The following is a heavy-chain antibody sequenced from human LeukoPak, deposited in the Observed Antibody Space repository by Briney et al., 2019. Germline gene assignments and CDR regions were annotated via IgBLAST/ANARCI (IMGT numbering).Heavy chain of an antibody. J-gene: IGHJ4*02. V-gene: IGHV4-30-2*01. D-gene: IGHD2-21*01. Sequence: SETLSLTCAVSGGSISSGGYSWSWIRQPPGKGLEWIGYIYHSGSTYYNPSLSGRVAISLDKSRNHFTLMVTAVTAANTAFYYCARKGPEHLPTYFDHWGRGILVTVSS. CDR1: GGSISSGGYS. CDR2: IYHSGST. CDR3: ARKGPEHLPTYFDH.